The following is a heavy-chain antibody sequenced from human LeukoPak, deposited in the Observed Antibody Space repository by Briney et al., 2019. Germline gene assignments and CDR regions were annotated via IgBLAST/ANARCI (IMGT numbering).Heavy chain of an antibody. Sequence: ASVKVSCKASGYTFTSYGISWVRQAPGQGLEWMGWISAYNGNTNYAQKLQGRVTMTTDTSTSTAYMELRSLRSDDTAVYYCARAPGGYYYDSSGYPDNWFDPWGQETLVTVSS. D-gene: IGHD3-22*01. V-gene: IGHV1-18*01. CDR3: ARAPGGYYYDSSGYPDNWFDP. J-gene: IGHJ5*02. CDR1: GYTFTSYG. CDR2: ISAYNGNT.